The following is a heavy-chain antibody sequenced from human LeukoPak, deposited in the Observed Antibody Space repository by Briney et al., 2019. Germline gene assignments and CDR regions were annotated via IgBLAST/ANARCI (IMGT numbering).Heavy chain of an antibody. V-gene: IGHV3-30*18. J-gene: IGHJ4*02. Sequence: GGSLRLSCAASGFTFSSYGMHWVRQAPGKGLEWVAVISYDGSNKYYADSVKGRFTISRDNSKNTLYLQMNSLRAEDTAVYYCAKDPNFWVSSCLDYWGQGTLVTVSS. CDR3: AKDPNFWVSSCLDY. CDR2: ISYDGSNK. D-gene: IGHD6-13*01. CDR1: GFTFSSYG.